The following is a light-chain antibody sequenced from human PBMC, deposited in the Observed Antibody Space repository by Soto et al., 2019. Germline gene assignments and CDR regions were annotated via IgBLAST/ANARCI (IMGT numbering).Light chain of an antibody. CDR2: AAS. J-gene: IGKJ5*01. CDR1: QSISSY. Sequence: DIQITQSPSTLSASVGDRVTITCRASQSISSYLNWYQQKPGKAPKLLIYAASSLQSGVPSRFSGSGSGTDFTLTISSLQPEGFATYYCQQSYSTPPTFGQGTRLEIK. V-gene: IGKV1-39*01. CDR3: QQSYSTPPT.